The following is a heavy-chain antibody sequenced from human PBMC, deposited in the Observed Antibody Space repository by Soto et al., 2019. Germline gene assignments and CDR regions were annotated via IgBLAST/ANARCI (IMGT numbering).Heavy chain of an antibody. CDR1: GYTFTSYG. J-gene: IGHJ6*02. CDR3: ARDRGSPPDYYYYGMDV. Sequence: ASVKISCKASGYTFTSYGISWVRQAPGQGLEWMGWISAYNGNTNYAQKLQGRVTMTTDTSTTTAYMELRSLRSDDTAVYYCARDRGSPPDYYYYGMDVWGQGTTVTVFS. V-gene: IGHV1-18*01. D-gene: IGHD5-12*01. CDR2: ISAYNGNT.